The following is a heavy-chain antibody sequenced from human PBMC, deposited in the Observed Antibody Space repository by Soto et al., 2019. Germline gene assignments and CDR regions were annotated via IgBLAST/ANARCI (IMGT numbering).Heavy chain of an antibody. CDR3: ATPRDYVWGSYDV. Sequence: PSETLSLTCTVSGGSISSGDYYWSWIRQPPGKGLEWIGYIYYSGSTYYNPSLKSRVTISVDTSKNQFSLKLSSVTAADTAVYYCATPRDYVWGSYDVWGQGTLVTVSS. D-gene: IGHD3-16*01. CDR2: IYYSGST. J-gene: IGHJ4*02. V-gene: IGHV4-30-4*01. CDR1: GGSISSGDYY.